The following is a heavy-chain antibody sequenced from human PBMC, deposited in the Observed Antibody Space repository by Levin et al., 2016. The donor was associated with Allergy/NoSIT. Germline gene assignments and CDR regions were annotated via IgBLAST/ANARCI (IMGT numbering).Heavy chain of an antibody. CDR1: GFTFSSYW. J-gene: IGHJ6*02. V-gene: IGHV3-7*03. CDR3: VKGEDYYDTWGYYYGYYDHYGLDF. Sequence: GESLKISCAASGFTFSSYWMSWVRQAPGKGLEWVANIKQDGSEKYYVDSVKGRFTIVREDSKNRLLLQMDSLRVEDTAVYYCVKGEDYYDTWGYYYGYYDHYGLDFWGQGTTVTVSS. D-gene: IGHD3-10*01. CDR2: IKQDGSEK.